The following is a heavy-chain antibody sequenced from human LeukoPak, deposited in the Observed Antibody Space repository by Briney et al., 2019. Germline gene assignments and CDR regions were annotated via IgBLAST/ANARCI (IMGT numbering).Heavy chain of an antibody. CDR2: IFGSGGST. CDR3: GKTTTGYSSGRYPGWPVDY. CDR1: GFTFSSYA. Sequence: PGGSLRLSCAASGFTFSSYAMYWVRQAPGKGLEWVSGIFGSGGSTHYADSVKGRFTISRDNSKNTVYLQMDSLRVEDTAVYYSGKTTTGYSSGRYPGWPVDYWGQGTLVTVSS. J-gene: IGHJ4*02. D-gene: IGHD6-19*01. V-gene: IGHV3-23*01.